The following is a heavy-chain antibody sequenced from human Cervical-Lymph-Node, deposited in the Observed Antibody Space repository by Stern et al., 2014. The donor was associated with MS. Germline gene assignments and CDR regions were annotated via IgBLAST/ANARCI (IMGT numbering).Heavy chain of an antibody. CDR1: GFSLSNGGMC. CDR2: INWDDDK. J-gene: IGHJ4*02. Sequence: MQSGPALVKPTQTLTLTCTFSGFSLSNGGMCVTWIRQPPGKALEWLALINWDDDKYYTTSLKTRLTISKDTSKNQVVLTMTNMDPVDTATYYCARANYGDYIDYWGQGTLVTVSS. V-gene: IGHV2-70*01. D-gene: IGHD4-17*01. CDR3: ARANYGDYIDY.